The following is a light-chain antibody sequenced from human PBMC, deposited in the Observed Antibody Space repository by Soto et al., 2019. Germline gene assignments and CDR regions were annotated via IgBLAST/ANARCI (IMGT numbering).Light chain of an antibody. J-gene: IGKJ5*01. CDR2: AAS. CDR1: QNINNY. CDR3: QQYGSSLIT. Sequence: DIQMTQSPSSLSASVGDRVTITCQASQNINNYLNWYQQKPGKAPKLLIYAASSLQSGVPSRFSGSGSGTDFTLTISRLEPEEFAVYYCQQYGSSLITVGQGTRLEIK. V-gene: IGKV1-39*01.